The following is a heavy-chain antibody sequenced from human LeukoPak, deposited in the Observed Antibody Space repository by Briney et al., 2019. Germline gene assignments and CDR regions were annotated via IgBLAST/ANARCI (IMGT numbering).Heavy chain of an antibody. V-gene: IGHV3-11*04. CDR3: ARASQPPGGRGYFDS. J-gene: IGHJ4*02. CDR2: ISSSSSTI. D-gene: IGHD3-16*01. CDR1: GGSFADYY. Sequence: LSLTCAVYGGSFADYYWSWVRQAPGKGLEWVSYISSSSSTIYYADSVNGRFTISRDNAKNSLYLQMNSLRAEDTAVYYCARASQPPGGRGYFDSWGRGTLVTVSP.